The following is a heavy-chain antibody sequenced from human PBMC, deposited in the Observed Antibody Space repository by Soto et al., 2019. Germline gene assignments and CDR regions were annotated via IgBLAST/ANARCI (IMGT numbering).Heavy chain of an antibody. CDR2: VGHWATT. CDR3: ARHIGVTGTRGFDY. D-gene: IGHD6-19*01. Sequence: QVQLQESGPGLVKPSGTVSLTCAVSGASISDNNWWCWVRQPPGKGLEWVGEVGHWATTNYNPSLRSRGTISMYKSKNQISLTLSSVTAADSALYYCARHIGVTGTRGFDYWGQGTLVTVSS. CDR1: GASISDNNW. V-gene: IGHV4-4*02. J-gene: IGHJ4*02.